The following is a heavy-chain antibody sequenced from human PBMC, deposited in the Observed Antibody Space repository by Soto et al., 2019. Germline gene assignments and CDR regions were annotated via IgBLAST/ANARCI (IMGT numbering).Heavy chain of an antibody. Sequence: QVQLVESGGGVVPPGRSLSLSCAASGFTFSSYTMHWVRQAPGKGLEWVAVISFDGSSKYYADSVKGRFTISRDNSKNTLYLQMNSLRAEDTAVYYCARDYSTQRPGRPTSIAARRAFDIWGQGTMVTVSS. CDR2: ISFDGSSK. CDR1: GFTFSSYT. CDR3: ARDYSTQRPGRPTSIAARRAFDI. V-gene: IGHV3-30-3*01. J-gene: IGHJ3*02. D-gene: IGHD6-6*01.